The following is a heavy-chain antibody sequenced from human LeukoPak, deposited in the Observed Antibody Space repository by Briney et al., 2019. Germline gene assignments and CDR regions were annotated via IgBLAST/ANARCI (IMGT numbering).Heavy chain of an antibody. CDR3: ARHKAPGSYYNYYGIDV. Sequence: SETLSLTCTLSGDSISSSPFYWGWIRQPPGKGLEWIGSVYYSGSTYYNPSLKSRVTISVDTSKNQFSLKVGSVTAADSAIYYCARHKAPGSYYNYYGIDVWGHGTTVT. V-gene: IGHV4-39*01. CDR1: GDSISSSPFY. CDR2: VYYSGST. J-gene: IGHJ6*02.